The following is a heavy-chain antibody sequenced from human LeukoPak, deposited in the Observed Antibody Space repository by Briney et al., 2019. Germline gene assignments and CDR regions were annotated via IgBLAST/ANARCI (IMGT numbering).Heavy chain of an antibody. Sequence: PGGSLRLSCAASGFTFDDYGIGWVRQAPGKGLEWGSGINLNGGSTGYADSVKGRFTISTDNAKNSLYLPMNSLRAADTPLYYGSRERTYYYDSNPDYFDYWGQGTLVTVSS. J-gene: IGHJ4*02. D-gene: IGHD3-22*01. V-gene: IGHV3-20*04. CDR3: SRERTYYYDSNPDYFDY. CDR2: INLNGGST. CDR1: GFTFDDYG.